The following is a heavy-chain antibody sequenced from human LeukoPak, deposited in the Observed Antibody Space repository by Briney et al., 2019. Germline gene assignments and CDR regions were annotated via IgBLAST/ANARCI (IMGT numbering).Heavy chain of an antibody. J-gene: IGHJ3*02. Sequence: GASVKVSCKVSGYTLTELSMHWVRQAPGKGLEWMGGFDPEDGETIYAQKFQGRVTITADESTSTAYMELRSLRSDDTAVYYCARQNLRDSDAFDIWGQGTMVTVSS. V-gene: IGHV1-24*01. D-gene: IGHD2/OR15-2a*01. CDR2: FDPEDGET. CDR1: GYTLTELS. CDR3: ARQNLRDSDAFDI.